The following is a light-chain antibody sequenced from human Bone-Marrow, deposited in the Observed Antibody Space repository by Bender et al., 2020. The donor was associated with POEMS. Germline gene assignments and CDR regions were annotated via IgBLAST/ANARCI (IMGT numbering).Light chain of an antibody. J-gene: IGLJ3*02. CDR2: KNN. Sequence: QSVLTLSLSASGTPGQRVSISCSGSTSNIGANHVYWYQQFPGTAPKLLIFKNNLRRSGVPDRFSGSTSGTSASLAISGLRSEDEADYYCASWDDRLSGPVFGGGTKLSVL. CDR3: ASWDDRLSGPV. V-gene: IGLV1-47*01. CDR1: TSNIGANH.